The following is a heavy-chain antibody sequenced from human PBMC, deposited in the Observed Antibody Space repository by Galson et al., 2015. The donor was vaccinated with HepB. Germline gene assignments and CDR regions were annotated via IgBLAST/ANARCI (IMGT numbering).Heavy chain of an antibody. CDR2: ISWDGGST. J-gene: IGHJ4*02. D-gene: IGHD6-19*01. CDR3: AKDIASSGWEYYFDY. CDR1: GFTFDDYA. V-gene: IGHV3-43D*03. Sequence: SLRLSCAASGFTFDDYAMHWVRQAPGKGLEWVSLISWDGGSTYYADSVKGRFTISRDNSKNSLYLQMNSLRAEDTALYYCAKDIASSGWEYYFDYWGQGTLVTVSS.